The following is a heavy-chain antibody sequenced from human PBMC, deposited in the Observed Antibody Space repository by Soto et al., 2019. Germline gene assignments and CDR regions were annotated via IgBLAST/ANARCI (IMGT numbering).Heavy chain of an antibody. CDR2: IYYSGST. CDR1: GGSISSGGYY. J-gene: IGHJ5*02. CDR3: AREREYDFWSGPRESNWFDP. V-gene: IGHV4-31*03. D-gene: IGHD3-3*01. Sequence: TLSLTCTVSGGSISSGGYYWSWIRQHPGKGLEWIGYIYYSGSTYYNPSLKSRVTISVDTSKNQFSLKLSSVTAADTAVYYCAREREYDFWSGPRESNWFDPWGQGTLVTVSS.